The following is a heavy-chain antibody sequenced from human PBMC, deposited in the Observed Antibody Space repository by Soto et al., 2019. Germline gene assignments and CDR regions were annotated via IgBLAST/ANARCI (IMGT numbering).Heavy chain of an antibody. CDR1: GFSLSTSGVG. V-gene: IGHV2-5*01. D-gene: IGHD2-15*01. J-gene: IGHJ4*02. Sequence: QITLKESGPTLVKPTQTLTLTCTFSGFSLSTSGVGVGWIRQPPGKAREWLALIYWNDDKRYSPSLKSRLTITKDTSKNQVVLTMTNLAPVDTATYYCAHGALFGAATFGRLFDYWGQGTLVTVSS. CDR3: AHGALFGAATFGRLFDY. CDR2: IYWNDDK.